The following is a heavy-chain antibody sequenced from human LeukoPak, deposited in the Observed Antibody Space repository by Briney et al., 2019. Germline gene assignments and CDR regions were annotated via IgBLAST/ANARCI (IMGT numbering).Heavy chain of an antibody. CDR2: IYYSGST. Sequence: SETLSHTCTVSGGSISSYYWSWIRQPPGKGLEWIGYIYYSGSTNYNPSLKSRVTISVDTSKNQFSLKLSSVTAADTAVYYCARDGGYYDSSGPYYYYGMDVWGQGTTVTVSS. CDR1: GGSISSYY. CDR3: ARDGGYYDSSGPYYYYGMDV. J-gene: IGHJ6*02. D-gene: IGHD3-22*01. V-gene: IGHV4-59*01.